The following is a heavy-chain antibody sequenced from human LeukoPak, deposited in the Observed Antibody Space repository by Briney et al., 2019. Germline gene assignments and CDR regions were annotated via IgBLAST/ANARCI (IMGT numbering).Heavy chain of an antibody. CDR1: GVSISSSNSY. D-gene: IGHD3-16*02. Sequence: SETLSLTCTVSGVSISSSNSYWGWIRQPPGKGLEWIGSIYYSGSTYYNPSLKSRVTISVDTSKNQFSLKLSSVTAADTAVYYCARTSLGELSLAFDYWGQGTLVTVSS. CDR2: IYYSGST. V-gene: IGHV4-39*07. J-gene: IGHJ4*02. CDR3: ARTSLGELSLAFDY.